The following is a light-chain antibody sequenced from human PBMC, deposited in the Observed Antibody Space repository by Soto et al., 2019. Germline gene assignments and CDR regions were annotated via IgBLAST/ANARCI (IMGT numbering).Light chain of an antibody. Sequence: NGLAQCPGIDPGCPGVIEKKSCRASQSVSSSYLAWYQQKPGQAPRLLIYGASSRATGIPDRFSGSGSGTDFTLTISRLEPEDFAVYYWQQYGSSPTWTFGQGTHVDI. CDR1: QSVSSSY. V-gene: IGKV3-20*01. CDR3: QQYGSSPTWT. J-gene: IGKJ1*01. CDR2: GAS.